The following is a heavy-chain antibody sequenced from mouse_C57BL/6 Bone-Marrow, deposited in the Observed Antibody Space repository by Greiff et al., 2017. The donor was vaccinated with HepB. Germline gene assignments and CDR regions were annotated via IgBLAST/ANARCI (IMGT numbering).Heavy chain of an antibody. J-gene: IGHJ1*03. CDR3: AREGYHWYFDV. CDR1: GYTFTSYW. Sequence: QVQLQQPGAELVRPGSSVKLSCKASGYTFTSYWMHWVKQRPIQGLEWIGNIDPSDSETHYNQKFKDKATLTVDKSSSTAYMPLSSLTSEDSAVYYCAREGYHWYFDVWGTGTTVTVSS. CDR2: IDPSDSET. V-gene: IGHV1-52*01. D-gene: IGHD2-2*01.